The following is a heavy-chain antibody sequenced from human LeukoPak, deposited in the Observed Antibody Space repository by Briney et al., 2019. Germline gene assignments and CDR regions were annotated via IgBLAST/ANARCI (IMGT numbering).Heavy chain of an antibody. CDR1: GGTFGDYA. Sequence: GGSLRLSCATSGGTFGDYAVSWVRQAPGKGPEWLGFITSKPYGGTAEYAASVKGRFTISRDDSNSLAYLQMNSLKTEDTAVYYCTRDREAAAGINALDIWGQGTMVTVSS. CDR3: TRDREAAAGINALDI. CDR2: ITSKPYGGTA. D-gene: IGHD6-13*01. J-gene: IGHJ3*02. V-gene: IGHV3-49*04.